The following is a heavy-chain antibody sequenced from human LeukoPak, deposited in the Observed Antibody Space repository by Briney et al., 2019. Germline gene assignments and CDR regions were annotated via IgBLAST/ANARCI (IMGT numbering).Heavy chain of an antibody. CDR1: GFTFSSYG. Sequence: PGGSLRLSCAASGFTFSSYGMSWVRQAPGKGLEWVSAISGSGGSTYYADSVKGRFTISRDNAKNTLYLQMNSLRAEDTAVYYCAKGGGSAYAFDIWGQGTMVTVSS. V-gene: IGHV3-23*01. CDR2: ISGSGGST. D-gene: IGHD3-16*01. J-gene: IGHJ3*02. CDR3: AKGGGSAYAFDI.